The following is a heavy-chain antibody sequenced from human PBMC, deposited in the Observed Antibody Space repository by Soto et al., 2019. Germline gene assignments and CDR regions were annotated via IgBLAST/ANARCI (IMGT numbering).Heavy chain of an antibody. J-gene: IGHJ6*02. V-gene: IGHV1-8*01. Sequence: ASVKVSCKASGYTFTSYDINWVRQATGQGLEWMGWMNPNSGNTGYAQKFQGRVTMTRNTSISTAYMELSSLRSEDTAVYYCARWAAATPYYYYYGMDVWGQGTTVTVSS. D-gene: IGHD2-2*02. CDR3: ARWAAATPYYYYYGMDV. CDR1: GYTFTSYD. CDR2: MNPNSGNT.